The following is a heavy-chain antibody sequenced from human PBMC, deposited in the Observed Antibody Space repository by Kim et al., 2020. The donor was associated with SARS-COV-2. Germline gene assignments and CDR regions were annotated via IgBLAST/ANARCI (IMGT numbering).Heavy chain of an antibody. Sequence: AQKCQGRVTMTRDTSISTAYMELSRLTSDDTAVYYCARSPVRGRGAFDIWGQGTMVTVSS. J-gene: IGHJ3*02. D-gene: IGHD3-16*01. CDR3: ARSPVRGRGAFDI. V-gene: IGHV1-2*02.